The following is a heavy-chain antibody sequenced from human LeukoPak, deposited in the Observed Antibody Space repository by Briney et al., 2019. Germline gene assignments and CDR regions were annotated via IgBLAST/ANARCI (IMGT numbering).Heavy chain of an antibody. D-gene: IGHD1-1*01. CDR2: IYTSGST. CDR1: GGSISSGSYY. V-gene: IGHV4-61*02. CDR3: ATEVAGY. J-gene: IGHJ4*02. Sequence: SQTLSLTCTLSGGSISSGSYYWSWIRQPAGKGLEWIGRIYTSGSTNYNPSLKSRVTISVDTSKNQFSLKLSSVTAADTAVYYCATEVAGYWGQGTLVTVSS.